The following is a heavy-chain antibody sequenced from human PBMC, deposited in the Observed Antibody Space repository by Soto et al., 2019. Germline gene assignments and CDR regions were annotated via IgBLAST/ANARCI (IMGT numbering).Heavy chain of an antibody. J-gene: IGHJ4*02. CDR3: ARGGPVSVSPAWQLLGYFDY. D-gene: IGHD2-15*01. CDR2: ISYTGAT. CDR1: GGSISRGAYF. V-gene: IGHV4-31*03. Sequence: QEHLQESGPGQVRPSQTLSLSCSVSGGSISRGAYFWTWIRQFPGKGLEWIAYISYTGATYYNPSLKSRVTILADTSKNQFTLKLNSVTSAHTAVYYCARGGPVSVSPAWQLLGYFDYWGQGTLVTVSS.